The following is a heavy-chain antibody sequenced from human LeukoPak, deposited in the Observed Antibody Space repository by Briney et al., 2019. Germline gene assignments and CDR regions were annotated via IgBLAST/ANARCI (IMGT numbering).Heavy chain of an antibody. V-gene: IGHV1-69-2*01. J-gene: IGHJ4*02. D-gene: IGHD4-11*01. CDR2: VDPEDGET. Sequence: ASVKVSCKVSGYTFTDYYMHWVQQAPGKGLEWMGLVDPEDGETIYAEEFQGRVTITADTSTDTAYMELSSLRSEDTAVYYCATGGVYSRGPYYFDYWGQGTLVTVSS. CDR3: ATGGVYSRGPYYFDY. CDR1: GYTFTDYY.